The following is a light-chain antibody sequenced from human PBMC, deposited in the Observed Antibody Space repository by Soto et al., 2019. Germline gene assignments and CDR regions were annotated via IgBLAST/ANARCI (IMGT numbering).Light chain of an antibody. V-gene: IGLV1-44*01. CDR1: SSNIGSNT. Sequence: QSVLTQPPSASGTPGQRVTISCSGSSSNIGSNTVNWYQQLPGTAPKLLIYSNNQRPSGVPDRFSGSKSGTSASLAISGLQSDDEAEYYCAAWDDSLNGRVFGGGTKLTVL. CDR3: AAWDDSLNGRV. CDR2: SNN. J-gene: IGLJ3*02.